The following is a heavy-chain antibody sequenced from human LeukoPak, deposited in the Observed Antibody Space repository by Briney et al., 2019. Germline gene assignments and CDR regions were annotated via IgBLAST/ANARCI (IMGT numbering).Heavy chain of an antibody. CDR3: ARGGGAFDI. V-gene: IGHV6-1*01. J-gene: IGHJ3*02. CDR2: TYYRSKWYN. CDR1: ADRLSINTTA. Sequence: LSQTLSLTCAISADRLSINTTAWNWTRHSPSRGLEWLGMTYYRSKWYNGYAVSVKGRITITPDTSKNHFSLPLNPVTPEDTAMYYCARGGGAFDIWGQGTMVTVSS.